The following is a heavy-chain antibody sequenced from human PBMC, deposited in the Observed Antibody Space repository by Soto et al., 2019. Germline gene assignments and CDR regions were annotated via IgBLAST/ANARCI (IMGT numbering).Heavy chain of an antibody. D-gene: IGHD1-26*01. V-gene: IGHV3-23*01. Sequence: PGGSLRLSCAASGFSFDHYAMTWVRQAPGKGLEWVSIISGSNNNINYADSVKGRFTISRDNSRNTLYLQMNSLRAEDTAVYYCAKKMYIVGSTLGDYWGRGTLVTVSS. CDR2: ISGSNNNI. CDR3: AKKMYIVGSTLGDY. J-gene: IGHJ4*02. CDR1: GFSFDHYA.